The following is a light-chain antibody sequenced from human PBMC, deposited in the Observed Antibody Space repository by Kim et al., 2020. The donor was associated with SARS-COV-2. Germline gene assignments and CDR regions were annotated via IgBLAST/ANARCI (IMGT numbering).Light chain of an antibody. CDR3: QQYNSYSWT. CDR2: KAS. Sequence: ASVGDRVTITCRASQSISSWLAWYQQKPGKAPKPLIYKASSLESGVPSRFSGSGSGTEFTLTISSLQPDDFATYYCQQYNSYSWTFGQGTKVDIK. CDR1: QSISSW. J-gene: IGKJ1*01. V-gene: IGKV1-5*03.